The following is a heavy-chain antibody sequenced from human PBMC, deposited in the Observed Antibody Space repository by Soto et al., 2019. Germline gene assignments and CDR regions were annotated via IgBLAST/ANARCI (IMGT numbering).Heavy chain of an antibody. CDR2: INVYNGNT. CDR3: ARGVGSGSYYNQYNWFDP. D-gene: IGHD3-10*01. J-gene: IGHJ5*02. Sequence: ASVKVSCRASGYTFTTYGISWVRQAPGQGLEWMGWINVYNGNTEYAQKVQGRVTMTTDTSTSTAYMELRSLRSDDTAVYYCARGVGSGSYYNQYNWFDPSGQGTLVTVSS. CDR1: GYTFTTYG. V-gene: IGHV1-18*01.